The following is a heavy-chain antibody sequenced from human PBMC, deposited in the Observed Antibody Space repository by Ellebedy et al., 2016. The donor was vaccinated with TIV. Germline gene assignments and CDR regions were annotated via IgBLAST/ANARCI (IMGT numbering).Heavy chain of an antibody. J-gene: IGHJ6*03. CDR2: INHGGST. CDR3: ARRGSYYVVGWEYMDV. D-gene: IGHD1-26*01. CDR1: GGSFSGYY. V-gene: IGHV4-34*01. Sequence: MPSETLSLTCAVHGGSFSGYYWSWIRQPPGKGLTWIGEINHGGSTTYNPSLKSRVTISVDTSKNQFSLKLSSVTAADTAVYYCARRGSYYVVGWEYMDVWGKGTTVTVSS.